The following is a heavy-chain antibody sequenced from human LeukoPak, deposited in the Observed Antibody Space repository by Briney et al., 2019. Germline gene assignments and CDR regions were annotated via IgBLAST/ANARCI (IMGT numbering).Heavy chain of an antibody. J-gene: IGHJ4*02. V-gene: IGHV3-23*01. Sequence: GGSLRLSCAASGFTFSNYGMSWVRQAPGKGLEWVSAISDSGGTTYCADSVKGRFTISRDNSKNTLYLQMNSLRAEDTAVYYCAKGKVTIFGVVLEGGYSYGCFDYWGQGTLVTVSS. CDR2: ISDSGGTT. D-gene: IGHD3-3*01. CDR3: AKGKVTIFGVVLEGGYSYGCFDY. CDR1: GFTFSNYG.